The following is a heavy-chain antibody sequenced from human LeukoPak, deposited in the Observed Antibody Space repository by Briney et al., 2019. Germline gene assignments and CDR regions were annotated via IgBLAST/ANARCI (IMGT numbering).Heavy chain of an antibody. V-gene: IGHV1-24*01. CDR3: ATGGLLWFGESSDYYYYGMDV. D-gene: IGHD3-10*01. J-gene: IGHJ6*02. Sequence: ASVKVSCKVSGYTLTELSMHCVRQAPGKGLEWMGGFDPEDGETIYAQKFQGRVTMTEDTSTDTAYMELSSLRSEDTAVYYCATGGLLWFGESSDYYYYGMDVWGQGTTVTVSS. CDR1: GYTLTELS. CDR2: FDPEDGET.